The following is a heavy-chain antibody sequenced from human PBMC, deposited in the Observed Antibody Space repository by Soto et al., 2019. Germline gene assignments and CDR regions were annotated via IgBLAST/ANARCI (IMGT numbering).Heavy chain of an antibody. CDR3: ARESPPGYSSYY. CDR1: GGTFSSYT. V-gene: IGHV1-69*08. D-gene: IGHD6-13*01. J-gene: IGHJ4*02. CDR2: IIPILGIA. Sequence: QVHLVQSGAEVKKPGSSVKVSCKASGGTFSSYTISWVRQAPGQGLEWMGRIIPILGIANYAQKFQGRVTITADKSTSTAYMELSSLRSEDTAVYYCARESPPGYSSYYWGQGTLVTVSS.